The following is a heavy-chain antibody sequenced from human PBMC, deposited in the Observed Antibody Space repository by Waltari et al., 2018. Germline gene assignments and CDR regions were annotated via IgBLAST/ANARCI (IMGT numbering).Heavy chain of an antibody. CDR1: GYTFTSYY. V-gene: IGHV1-46*01. CDR3: ARRKGYFDS. J-gene: IGHJ4*02. Sequence: QVQLVQSGAEVKKPGASVKVSCEASGYTFTSYYLHWVRQAPGQGLEWMGVIDPSDGSTSYAQKFQGRVTMTRDTSTSTVYMEMGSLRSEDTAVYYCARRKGYFDSWGQGTLVTVSS. CDR2: IDPSDGST.